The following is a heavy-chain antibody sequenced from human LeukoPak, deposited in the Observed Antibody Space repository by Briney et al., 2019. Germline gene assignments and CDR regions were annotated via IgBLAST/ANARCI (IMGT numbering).Heavy chain of an antibody. V-gene: IGHV4-30-4*01. D-gene: IGHD3-10*01. CDR3: ARGGPRPKYYD. Sequence: PSETLSLTCTVSGGSISSGDYYWSWLRQPPGKGLEWIGYIYYSGSTYYNPSLKSRVTISVDTSKNQFSLKLSSVTAADTAVYYCARGGPRPKYYDWGQGTLVTVSS. CDR1: GGSISSGDYY. CDR2: IYYSGST. J-gene: IGHJ4*02.